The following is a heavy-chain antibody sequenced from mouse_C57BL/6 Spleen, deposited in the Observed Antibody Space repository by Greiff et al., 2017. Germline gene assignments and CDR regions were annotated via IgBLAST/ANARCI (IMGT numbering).Heavy chain of an antibody. CDR3: ARGKSSTAQATGAMDY. J-gene: IGHJ4*01. V-gene: IGHV1-52*01. D-gene: IGHD3-2*02. CDR2: IDPSDSET. Sequence: QVQLQQPGAELVRPGSSVKLSCKASGYTFTSYWMHWVKQRPIQGLEWIGNIDPSDSETHYNQKFKDKATLTVDKSSSTAYMQLSSLTSEDSAVYYCARGKSSTAQATGAMDYWGQGTSVTVSS. CDR1: GYTFTSYW.